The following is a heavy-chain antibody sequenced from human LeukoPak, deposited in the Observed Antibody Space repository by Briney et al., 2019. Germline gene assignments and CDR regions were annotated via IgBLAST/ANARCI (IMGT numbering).Heavy chain of an antibody. CDR1: GYTFTSYY. D-gene: IGHD3-10*01. Sequence: ASVKVSCKASGYTFTSYYMHWVRQAPGQGLEWMGIINPSGGSTSYAQKFQGRVTMTRDTSTSTVYMELSSLRSEDTAVYYCASYPMVRGVISSAWGQGTLVTVSS. V-gene: IGHV1-46*01. CDR3: ASYPMVRGVISSA. J-gene: IGHJ5*02. CDR2: INPSGGST.